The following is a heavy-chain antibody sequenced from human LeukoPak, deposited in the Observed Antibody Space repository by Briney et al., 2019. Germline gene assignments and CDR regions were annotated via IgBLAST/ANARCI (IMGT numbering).Heavy chain of an antibody. Sequence: PSETLSLTCTVSGGSINSYYWSWIRQPPGKGLEWIGSIYYSGSTYYNPSLKSRVTISVDTSKNQFSLKLSSVTAADTAVYYCASTEIDAFDIWGQGTMVTVSS. J-gene: IGHJ3*02. CDR3: ASTEIDAFDI. D-gene: IGHD1-14*01. CDR2: IYYSGST. V-gene: IGHV4-59*12. CDR1: GGSINSYY.